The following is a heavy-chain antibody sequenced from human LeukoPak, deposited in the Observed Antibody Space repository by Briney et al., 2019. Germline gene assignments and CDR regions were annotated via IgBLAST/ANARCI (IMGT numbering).Heavy chain of an antibody. CDR1: GGTFSSYA. CDR3: ARWTTTFLDY. J-gene: IGHJ4*02. Sequence: ASVKVSCKASGGTFSSYAISWVRQAPGQGLEWMGGIIPIFGTANYAQKFQGRVTITTDESTSTVYMDLSSLRSEDTAVYYCARWTTTFLDYWGQGTLVTVSS. V-gene: IGHV1-69*05. D-gene: IGHD1-1*01. CDR2: IIPIFGTA.